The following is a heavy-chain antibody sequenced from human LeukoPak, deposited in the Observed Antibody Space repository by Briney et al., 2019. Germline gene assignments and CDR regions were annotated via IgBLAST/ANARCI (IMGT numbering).Heavy chain of an antibody. D-gene: IGHD2-2*01. CDR2: INPNSGGT. CDR3: ASERSVVPADPIEYYYYYMDV. CDR1: GYTFTGYY. J-gene: IGHJ6*03. V-gene: IGHV1-2*02. Sequence: VASVKVSCKASGYTFTGYYMHWVRQAPGQGLEWMGWINPNSGGTNYAQKFQGRVTMTRDTSISTAYMELSRLRSDDTAVYYCASERSVVPADPIEYYYYYMDVWGKGTTVTVSS.